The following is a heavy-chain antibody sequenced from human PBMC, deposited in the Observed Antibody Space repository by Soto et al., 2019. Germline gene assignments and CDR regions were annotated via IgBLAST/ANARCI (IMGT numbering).Heavy chain of an antibody. CDR2: ISESGGST. J-gene: IGHJ4*02. Sequence: AGGSLRLSCAASGFSFSDYAMSWVRQAPGKGLEWVSVISESGGSTHYADSVRGRFTVSRDNSKNSLSLRMNSLRDEDTAVYFCAKRSPYSSGWYSPIFDYWGQGALVTVS. CDR3: AKRSPYSSGWYSPIFDY. CDR1: GFSFSDYA. D-gene: IGHD6-13*01. V-gene: IGHV3-23*01.